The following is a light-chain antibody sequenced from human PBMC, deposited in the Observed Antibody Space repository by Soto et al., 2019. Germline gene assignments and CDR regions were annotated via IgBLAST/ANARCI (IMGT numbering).Light chain of an antibody. CDR2: GAS. Sequence: EIVMTQPPATLSVSPGERATLSCSASQSVSSNLAWYQHKPGQAPRLLIYGASTRASGIPARFSGSGSGTEFTLTISSLQPEDFAVYYCQQYTNWPPETFGQGTKVDIK. J-gene: IGKJ1*01. CDR3: QQYTNWPPET. V-gene: IGKV3-15*01. CDR1: QSVSSN.